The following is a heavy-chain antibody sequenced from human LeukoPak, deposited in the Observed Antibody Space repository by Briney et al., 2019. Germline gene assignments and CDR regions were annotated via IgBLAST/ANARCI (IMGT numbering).Heavy chain of an antibody. CDR2: ISWDGGST. D-gene: IGHD6-6*01. V-gene: IGHV3-43*01. Sequence: GGSLRLSCAASGFTFDDYTMHWVRQAPGKGLEWVSLISWDGGSTYYADSVKGRFTISRDNSKNSLYLQMNSLRAEDTALYYCARDWRYSSSSQYYFGMDVWGQGTTVTVSS. J-gene: IGHJ6*02. CDR3: ARDWRYSSSSQYYFGMDV. CDR1: GFTFDDYT.